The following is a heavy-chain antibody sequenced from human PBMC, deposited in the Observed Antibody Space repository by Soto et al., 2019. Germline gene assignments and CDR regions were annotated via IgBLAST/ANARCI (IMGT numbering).Heavy chain of an antibody. J-gene: IGHJ6*04. D-gene: IGHD4-17*01. V-gene: IGHV1-8*01. CDR1: GFTFTNYD. CDR3: ARVTATTGSLYQYWYYMDV. CDR2: MNTNSVTT. Sequence: QVQLVQSGAEVKKPGASVKVSCTASGFTFTNYDVNWVRQAAGQGPEWMGWMNTNSVTTDYAQKFQGRLTLTRNPSRNTVYLELSSLTSEDTAVYYCARVTATTGSLYQYWYYMDVWGKGTTVTVSS.